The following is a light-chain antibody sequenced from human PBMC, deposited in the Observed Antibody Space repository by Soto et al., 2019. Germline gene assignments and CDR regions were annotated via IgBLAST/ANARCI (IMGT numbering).Light chain of an antibody. Sequence: QSALTQPRSVSGSPGQSFTISCTGTNSDVGAYNCVSWYLQHPGKAPKLMIYDVSERPSGVPDRFSGSKSGNTASLTISGLQAEDEADYYCCSSAGSNTWVFGGGTKLTVL. CDR1: NSDVGAYNC. CDR3: CSSAGSNTWV. J-gene: IGLJ3*02. V-gene: IGLV2-11*01. CDR2: DVS.